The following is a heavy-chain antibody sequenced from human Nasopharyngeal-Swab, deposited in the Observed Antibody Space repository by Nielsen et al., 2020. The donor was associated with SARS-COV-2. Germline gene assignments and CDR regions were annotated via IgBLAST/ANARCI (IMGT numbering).Heavy chain of an antibody. CDR1: GFTFDDYA. J-gene: IGHJ5*02. CDR2: ISWNSGSI. D-gene: IGHD2-15*01. Sequence: GGCLRLSCAASGFTFDDYAMHWVRQAPGKGLEWVSGISWNSGSIGYADSVKGRFTISRDNAKNSLYLQMNSLRAEDTALYYCAKGGYCSGGSCFNWFDPWGQGTLVTVSS. V-gene: IGHV3-9*01. CDR3: AKGGYCSGGSCFNWFDP.